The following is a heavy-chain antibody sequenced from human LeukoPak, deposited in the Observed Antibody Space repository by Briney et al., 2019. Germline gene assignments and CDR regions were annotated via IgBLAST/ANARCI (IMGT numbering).Heavy chain of an antibody. CDR3: ARAIAARPRLRYSSSPFDY. CDR1: GGSFSGYY. J-gene: IGHJ4*02. CDR2: INHSGST. D-gene: IGHD6-6*01. Sequence: SETLSLTCAVYGGSFSGYYWSWIRQPPGKGLEWIGEINHSGSTNYNPSLKSRVTISADTSKNQFSLKLSSVTAANTAVYYCARAIAARPRLRYSSSPFDYWGQGTLVTVSS. V-gene: IGHV4-34*01.